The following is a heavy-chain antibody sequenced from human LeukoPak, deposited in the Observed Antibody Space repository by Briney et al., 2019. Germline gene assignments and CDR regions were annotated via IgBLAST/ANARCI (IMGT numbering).Heavy chain of an antibody. CDR2: IWYDGSNK. D-gene: IGHD5-12*01. J-gene: IGHJ3*02. CDR3: ARDRGYEGAFDI. Sequence: GGSLRLSCAASGFTFSSYGMHWVRQAPGKGLEWVAVIWYDGSNKYYADSVKGRFTISRDNSKNTLYLQMNSLRAEDTAVYYCARDRGYEGAFDIWGQGTMVTVSS. CDR1: GFTFSSYG. V-gene: IGHV3-33*01.